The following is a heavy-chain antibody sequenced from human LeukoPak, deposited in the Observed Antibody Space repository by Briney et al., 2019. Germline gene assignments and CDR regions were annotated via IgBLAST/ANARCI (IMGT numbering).Heavy chain of an antibody. CDR2: IWYDGSNK. CDR3: ARNYYGSGSHFWFDP. Sequence: GGSLRLSCAASGFTFSSYGMHWVRQAPGKGLEWVAVIWYDGSNKYYADSVKGRFTISRDNAKNSLYLQMNSLRAEDTALYHCARNYYGSGSHFWFDPWGQGTLVTVSS. J-gene: IGHJ5*02. V-gene: IGHV3-33*03. D-gene: IGHD3-10*01. CDR1: GFTFSSYG.